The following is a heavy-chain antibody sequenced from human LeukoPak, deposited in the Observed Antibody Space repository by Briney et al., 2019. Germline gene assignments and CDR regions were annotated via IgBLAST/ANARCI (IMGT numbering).Heavy chain of an antibody. CDR1: GGSISSHY. D-gene: IGHD2-2*02. J-gene: IGHJ6*03. CDR3: ARAPDCSSTSCYTGYYYYMDV. Sequence: VKPSETLSLTCTVSGGSISSHYWSWIRQPPGKGLEWIGYIYYSGSTNYNPSLKSRVTISVDTSKNQFSLKLSPVTAADTAVYYCARAPDCSSTSCYTGYYYYMDVWGQGTLVTVSS. CDR2: IYYSGST. V-gene: IGHV4-59*11.